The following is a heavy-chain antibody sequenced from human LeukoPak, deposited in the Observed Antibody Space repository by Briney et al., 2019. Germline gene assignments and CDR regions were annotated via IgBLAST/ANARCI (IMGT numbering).Heavy chain of an antibody. CDR3: AREGGYSDGALGY. V-gene: IGHV4-59*01. J-gene: IGHJ4*02. CDR2: IYYSGST. CDR1: GGTISSYY. D-gene: IGHD5-18*01. Sequence: AETLCLTCTASGGTISSYYMSWIRQPPGKGLEWIWYIYYSGSTNYNPSLKSRVTISVHASKHQFSLKLSSVTAADTAVYYCAREGGYSDGALGYWGQGTLVTVSS.